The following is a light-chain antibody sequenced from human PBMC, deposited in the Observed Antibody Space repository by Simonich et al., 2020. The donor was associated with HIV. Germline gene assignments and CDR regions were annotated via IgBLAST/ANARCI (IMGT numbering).Light chain of an antibody. J-gene: IGKJ4*01. V-gene: IGKV3-11*01. CDR3: QQRSNWEGT. Sequence: EIVLTQSPATLSLSPGERATPPCRASQGVSSFLAWYQQKPGKAPRLPIYDASNRATGIPARFSGTGSGTDFTLTISSLEPEDFAVYYCQQRSNWEGTFGGGTKVEIK. CDR1: QGVSSF. CDR2: DAS.